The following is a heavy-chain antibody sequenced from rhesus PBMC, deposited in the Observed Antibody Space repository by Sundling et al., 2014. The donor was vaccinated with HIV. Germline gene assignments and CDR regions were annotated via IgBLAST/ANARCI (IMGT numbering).Heavy chain of an antibody. V-gene: IGHV1-138*01. CDR1: TYIFTDYY. CDR2: INPKTGDT. Sequence: QVQLVQSGAEAKKPGSSVKVSCKASTYIFTDYYMHWVRQAPGQGLEWMGEINPKTGDTNYAQKFQARVTMTRDTSTTTAYMELSSLRPEDTAVYYCARGSTYYNIWTGLDYWGQGVLVTVSS. D-gene: IGHD3-3*01. J-gene: IGHJ4*01. CDR3: ARGSTYYNIWTGLDY.